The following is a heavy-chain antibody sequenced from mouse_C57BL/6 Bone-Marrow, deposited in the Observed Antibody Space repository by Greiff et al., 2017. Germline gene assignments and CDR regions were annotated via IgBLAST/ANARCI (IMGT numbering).Heavy chain of an antibody. CDR3: TRDYYGSSYWYCDV. Sequence: EVMLVESGEGLVKPGGSLKLSCAASGFTFSSYAMSWVRQTPEKRLEWVAYISSGGDYTYYADTVKGRFTISRDNARNTLYLQMSSLKSEDTAMYYCTRDYYGSSYWYCDVWGTGTTGTVSS. J-gene: IGHJ1*03. CDR1: GFTFSSYA. CDR2: ISSGGDYT. V-gene: IGHV5-9-1*02. D-gene: IGHD1-1*01.